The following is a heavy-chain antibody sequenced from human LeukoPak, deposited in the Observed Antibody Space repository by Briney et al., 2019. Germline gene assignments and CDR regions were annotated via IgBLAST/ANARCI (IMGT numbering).Heavy chain of an antibody. Sequence: ASVKVSCKASGYTFTGYYMHWVRQAPGQGLEWMGWINPNSGGTNYAQKFHGRVTMTRDTSISTAFMSMSRLRVDDTVVYYSARDGDRYRSGWLHDHWGQGTLVTVSS. J-gene: IGHJ4*02. V-gene: IGHV1-2*02. CDR3: ARDGDRYRSGWLHDH. D-gene: IGHD6-19*01. CDR2: INPNSGGT. CDR1: GYTFTGYY.